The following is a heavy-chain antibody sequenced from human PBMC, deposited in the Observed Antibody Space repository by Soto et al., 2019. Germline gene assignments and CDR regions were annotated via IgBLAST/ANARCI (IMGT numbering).Heavy chain of an antibody. CDR1: GFTFSSYG. Sequence: GGSLILSCAASGFTFSSYGMHWVRQAPGKGLEWVAVIWYDGSNKYYADSVKGRFTISRDNSKNTLYLQMNSLRAEDTAAYYCARDLDYYDSSGYLNYWGQGTLVTVSS. V-gene: IGHV3-33*01. D-gene: IGHD3-22*01. CDR2: IWYDGSNK. J-gene: IGHJ4*02. CDR3: ARDLDYYDSSGYLNY.